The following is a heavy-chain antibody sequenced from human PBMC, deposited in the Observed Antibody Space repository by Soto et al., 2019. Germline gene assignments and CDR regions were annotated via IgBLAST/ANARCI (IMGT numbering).Heavy chain of an antibody. CDR3: AGIPNSDQYDWFDP. CDR2: IYWDDDK. V-gene: IGHV2-5*02. Sequence: QITLKESGPTLVKPTQTLTLTCTFSGFSLTTRGVGVGWIRQPPGKALECLALIYWDDDKRYSPSLQSRLSTXTXTXTNQVVLTMTNVDPVDTATYYGAGIPNSDQYDWFDPWGQGTLVSVSS. J-gene: IGHJ5*02. CDR1: GFSLTTRGVG.